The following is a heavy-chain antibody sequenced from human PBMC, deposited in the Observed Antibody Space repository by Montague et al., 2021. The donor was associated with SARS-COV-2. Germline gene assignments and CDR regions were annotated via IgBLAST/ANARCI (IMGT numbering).Heavy chain of an antibody. CDR1: GGSITRNYY. Sequence: SETLSLTCTVSGGSITRNYYWGWIRQPPGKGLEWVGNIYYSGTTFINPFLESRVTISVDASKNQFSLNLTSVTAADTAVYYCARPLVRGVPKAFDIWGQGALVIVS. J-gene: IGHJ3*02. V-gene: IGHV4-39*01. CDR2: IYYSGTT. CDR3: ARPLVRGVPKAFDI. D-gene: IGHD3-10*01.